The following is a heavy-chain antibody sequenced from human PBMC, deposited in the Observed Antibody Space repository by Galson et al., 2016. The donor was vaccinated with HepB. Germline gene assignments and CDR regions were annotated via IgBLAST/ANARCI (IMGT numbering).Heavy chain of an antibody. CDR1: GFTFSSYA. V-gene: IGHV3-23*01. CDR2: ISGSGGST. Sequence: SLRLSCAVSGFTFSSYAMSWVRQAPGKGLEWVSAISGSGGSTYYADSVKGRFTISRDNSNSMLFLQMSSLRADDTAFYYCARRHEYCPPVGCSVDYWGQGTLVSVSS. D-gene: IGHD2/OR15-2a*01. CDR3: ARRHEYCPPVGCSVDY. J-gene: IGHJ4*02.